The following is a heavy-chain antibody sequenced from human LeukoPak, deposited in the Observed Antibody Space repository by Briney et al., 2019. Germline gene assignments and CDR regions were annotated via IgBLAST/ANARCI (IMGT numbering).Heavy chain of an antibody. CDR1: GYTFTGYY. J-gene: IGHJ4*02. Sequence: ASVKVSCKASGYTFTGYYMHWVRQAPGQGLEWMGWINPNSGDTNFAQKFQGRVTMTSDTSVSTAHMELSRLRSDDTAVYYCARHGSQWLPPRRFDYWGQGALVTVSS. V-gene: IGHV1-2*02. D-gene: IGHD6-19*01. CDR3: ARHGSQWLPPRRFDY. CDR2: INPNSGDT.